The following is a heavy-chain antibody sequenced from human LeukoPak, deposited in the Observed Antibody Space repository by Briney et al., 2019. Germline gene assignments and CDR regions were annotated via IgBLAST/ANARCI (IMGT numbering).Heavy chain of an antibody. CDR3: ARGEASSWPYFDY. CDR2: IYSGGST. J-gene: IGHJ4*02. Sequence: PGGSLRLSCAASGFTVRSNYMSWVRQAPGKELEWVSVIYSGGSTYYADSVKGRFTISRDNSKNTLYLQMNNLRAEDTAVYYCARGEASSWPYFDYWGQGTLVTVSS. V-gene: IGHV3-66*01. D-gene: IGHD6-13*01. CDR1: GFTVRSNY.